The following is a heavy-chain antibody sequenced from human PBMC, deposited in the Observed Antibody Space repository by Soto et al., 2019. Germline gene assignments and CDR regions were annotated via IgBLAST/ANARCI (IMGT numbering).Heavy chain of an antibody. V-gene: IGHV1-3*05. CDR3: ARSIVVVTALDY. CDR1: GYTFTSYA. D-gene: IGHD2-21*02. CDR2: INAGNGNT. Sequence: QVQLVQSGAEEKKPGASVKVSCKASGYTFTSYAMHWVRQAPGQRLEWMGWINAGNGNTNYSQKFRGRGTITRDTSASTAYMELSSLRSEDTAVYYCARSIVVVTALDYWGQGTLVTVSS. J-gene: IGHJ4*02.